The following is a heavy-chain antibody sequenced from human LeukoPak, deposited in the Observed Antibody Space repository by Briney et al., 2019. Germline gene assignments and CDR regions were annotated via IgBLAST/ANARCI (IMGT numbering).Heavy chain of an antibody. D-gene: IGHD2-2*01. Sequence: PGRSLRLSCAASGFTFSSYAMHWVRQAPGKGLEWVAVISYDGSNKYYADSVEGRFTISRDNSKNTLYLQMNSLRAEDTAVYYCARDRLVPAAEGFDPWGQGTLVTVSS. CDR1: GFTFSSYA. CDR3: ARDRLVPAAEGFDP. CDR2: ISYDGSNK. V-gene: IGHV3-30-3*01. J-gene: IGHJ5*02.